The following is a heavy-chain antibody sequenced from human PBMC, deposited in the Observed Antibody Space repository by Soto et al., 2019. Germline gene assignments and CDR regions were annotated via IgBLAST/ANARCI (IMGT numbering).Heavy chain of an antibody. CDR2: ISYDGSNK. V-gene: IGHV3-30-3*01. CDR3: ARDPMGRYYGSGSYYFDY. CDR1: GFTFSSYA. D-gene: IGHD3-10*01. Sequence: QVQLVESGGGVVQPGRSLRLSCAASGFTFSSYAMHWVRQAPGKGLEWVAVISYDGSNKYYADSVKGRFTISRDNSKKTRYRRMHSLRPEDTAVYYCARDPMGRYYGSGSYYFDYWGQGTLVTVSS. J-gene: IGHJ4*02.